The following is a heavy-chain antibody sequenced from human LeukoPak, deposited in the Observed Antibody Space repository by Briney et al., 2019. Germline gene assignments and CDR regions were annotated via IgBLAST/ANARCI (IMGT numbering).Heavy chain of an antibody. D-gene: IGHD1-26*01. CDR2: VGRDGSET. J-gene: IGHJ4*02. Sequence: VWALRLSCAASGFTFSDDWMTWVRQVPGKGLDWVANVGRDGSETNYVDSVEGRFTISRDNAKKSLDLEMNSLRVEDTALYYCAKVGTWELQRVFEHWGQGTLVTVSS. CDR3: AKVGTWELQRVFEH. CDR1: GFTFSDDW. V-gene: IGHV3-7*01.